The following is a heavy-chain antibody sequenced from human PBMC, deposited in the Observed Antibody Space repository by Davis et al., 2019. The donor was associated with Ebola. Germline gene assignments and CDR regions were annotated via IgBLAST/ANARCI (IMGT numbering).Heavy chain of an antibody. V-gene: IGHV2-26*01. CDR3: ARIRHSSGWYGYYYGMDV. J-gene: IGHJ6*02. CDR2: IFSNDEK. D-gene: IGHD6-19*01. Sequence: SGPTLVKPTETLTLTCTVSGFSLSNARMGVSWIRQPPGKALEWLAHIFSNDEKSYSTSLKSRLTISKDTSKSQVVLTMTNMDPVDTATYYCARIRHSSGWYGYYYGMDVWGQGTTVTVSS. CDR1: GFSLSNARMG.